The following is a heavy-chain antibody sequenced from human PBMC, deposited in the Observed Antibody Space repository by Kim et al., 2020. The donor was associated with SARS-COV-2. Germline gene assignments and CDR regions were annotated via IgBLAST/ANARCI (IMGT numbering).Heavy chain of an antibody. V-gene: IGHV1-69*13. Sequence: SVKVSCKASGGTFSSYAISWVRQAPGQGLEWMGGIIPIFGTANYAQKFQGRVTITADESTSTAYMELSSLRSEDTAVYYCARAGQYQLLEPYGMDVWGQGTTVTVSS. CDR2: IIPIFGTA. CDR3: ARAGQYQLLEPYGMDV. J-gene: IGHJ6*02. D-gene: IGHD2-2*01. CDR1: GGTFSSYA.